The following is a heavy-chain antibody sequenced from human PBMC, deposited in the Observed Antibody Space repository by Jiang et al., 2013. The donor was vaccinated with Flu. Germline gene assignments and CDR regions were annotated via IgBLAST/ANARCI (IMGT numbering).Heavy chain of an antibody. V-gene: IGHV4-34*01. CDR2: INHSGST. D-gene: IGHD3-16*02. Sequence: INHSGSTNYNPSLKSRVTISVDTSKNQFSLKLSSVTAADTAVYYCARGGRLRLGELSKYWGQGTLVTVSS. J-gene: IGHJ4*02. CDR3: ARGGRLRLGELSKY.